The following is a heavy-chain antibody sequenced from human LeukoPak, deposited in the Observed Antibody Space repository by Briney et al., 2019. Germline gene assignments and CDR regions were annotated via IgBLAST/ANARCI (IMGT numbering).Heavy chain of an antibody. CDR2: INAGNGDT. V-gene: IGHV1-3*01. CDR1: GYIFTNHA. D-gene: IGHD3-3*01. J-gene: IGHJ4*02. Sequence: GASVKVSCKASGYIFTNHAMQWVRRAPGQRLEWMGWINAGNGDTKYSQNFQGRFTITRDTSAGTVYMDLSSLRYEDTAVYYCARGFWNRGTWGPYYFDYWGQGTLVTVSS. CDR3: ARGFWNRGTWGPYYFDY.